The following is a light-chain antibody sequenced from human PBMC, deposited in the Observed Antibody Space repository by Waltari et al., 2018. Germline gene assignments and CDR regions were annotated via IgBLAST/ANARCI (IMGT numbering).Light chain of an antibody. J-gene: IGLJ3*02. CDR1: SSNTGSNT. CDR2: RNN. CDR3: AAWDDSLNGWV. V-gene: IGLV1-44*01. Sequence: QSVLTQPPSASGTPGPRVTISCSGSSSNTGSNTVTCYQQHHGTAPKLLIYRNNQRPSGVPDRFSGSKSGTAASLAISGLQSEDEADYYCAAWDDSLNGWVFGGGTKLTVL.